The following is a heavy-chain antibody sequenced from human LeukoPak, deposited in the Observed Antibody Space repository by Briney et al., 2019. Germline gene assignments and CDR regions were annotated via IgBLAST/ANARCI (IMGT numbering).Heavy chain of an antibody. J-gene: IGHJ4*02. CDR2: ICKIGTT. Sequence: KASETLSLPCTVFSDSVTGYFLNWVRQPPGKGLEWIGHICKIGTTNYNPSLKRRLTISADTPNNQFSLHLRSVTAGDRPVYYCVIGVGWQPDYWGQRALVTASS. V-gene: IGHV4-59*02. CDR1: SDSVTGYF. CDR3: VIGVGWQPDY. D-gene: IGHD2-15*01.